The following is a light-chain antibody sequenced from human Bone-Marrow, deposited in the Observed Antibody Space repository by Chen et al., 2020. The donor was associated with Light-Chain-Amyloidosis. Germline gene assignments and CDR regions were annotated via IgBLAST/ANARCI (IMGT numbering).Light chain of an antibody. CDR2: AAS. Sequence: IVLTQSPGTLSLSPGERATLSCRASLSVTSSNLAWYQQKPGQAPRLLIYAASIRATGIPDRVSGSGSGTDFTLIISRLEPEDCALYYCHQYGLSPYSFGQGTKLEIK. CDR3: HQYGLSPYS. CDR1: LSVTSSN. V-gene: IGKV3-20*01. J-gene: IGKJ2*03.